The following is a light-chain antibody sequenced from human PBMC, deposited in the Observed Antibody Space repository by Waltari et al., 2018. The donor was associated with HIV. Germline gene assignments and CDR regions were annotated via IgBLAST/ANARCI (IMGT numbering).Light chain of an antibody. CDR1: TPTHGLSN. J-gene: IGLJ2*01. Sequence: QSVLTQPPSASVAPGQRVTTPCAGGTPTHGLSNVKWYHQFTRAALKHLIDADAQRPSGVPDRVSGSKSGNSAFLVSSGLQSEDEADYYWLTWYERLNGVVFGGGTRLTVV. V-gene: IGLV1-44*01. CDR3: LTWYERLNGVV. CDR2: ADA.